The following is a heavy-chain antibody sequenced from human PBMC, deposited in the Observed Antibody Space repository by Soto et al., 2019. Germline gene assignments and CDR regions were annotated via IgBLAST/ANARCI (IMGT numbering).Heavy chain of an antibody. J-gene: IGHJ6*03. CDR2: ISGSGGST. CDR1: GFTFSSYA. D-gene: IGHD3-3*01. CDR3: AKDPAWSGYSAPYYYYMDV. V-gene: IGHV3-23*01. Sequence: GGSLRLSCAASGFTFSSYAMSWVRQAPGKGLEWVSAISGSGGSTYYADSVKGQFTISRDNSKNTLYLQMNSLRAEDTAVYYCAKDPAWSGYSAPYYYYMDVWGKGTTVTVSS.